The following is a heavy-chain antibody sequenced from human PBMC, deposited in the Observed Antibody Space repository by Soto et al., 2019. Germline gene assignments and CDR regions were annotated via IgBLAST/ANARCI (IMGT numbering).Heavy chain of an antibody. J-gene: IGHJ6*02. V-gene: IGHV5-51*01. CDR1: GYSFTSYW. CDR3: ARQDCSGGSCYSSRHYYYGMDV. Sequence: GESLKISCKGSGYSFTSYWIAWVRQVPGKGLEWMGIIYPADSDVRHSPSFQGQVTISVDKSLSTAYLQWSSLKASDTAMYYCARQDCSGGSCYSSRHYYYGMDVWGQGATVTVSS. D-gene: IGHD2-15*01. CDR2: IYPADSDV.